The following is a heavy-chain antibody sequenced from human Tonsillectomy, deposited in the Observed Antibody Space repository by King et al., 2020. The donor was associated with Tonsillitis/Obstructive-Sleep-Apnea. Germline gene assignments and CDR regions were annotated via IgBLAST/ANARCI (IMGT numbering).Heavy chain of an antibody. CDR1: GFSLTTSGMC. CDR2: IDWDDNK. D-gene: IGHD4-17*01. Sequence: VTLKESGPALVKPTQTLTLTCTFSGFSLTTSGMCVSWIRQPPGKALEWLARIDWDDNKDYSASLKTRLTISKDTSKSHVVLTMTNMDPVDTATYYCARMYGAPQYYMDVWGKGTTVTVSS. CDR3: ARMYGAPQYYMDV. J-gene: IGHJ6*03. V-gene: IGHV2-70*11.